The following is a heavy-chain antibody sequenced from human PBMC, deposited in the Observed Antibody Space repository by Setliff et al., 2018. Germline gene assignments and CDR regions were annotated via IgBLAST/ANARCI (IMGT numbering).Heavy chain of an antibody. V-gene: IGHV4-59*01. J-gene: IGHJ4*02. Sequence: SETLSLTCNVSGDSISGTYYWCWIRQPPGKGLEFIGYVYYSGTANYDPSLKSRVTMSVDTYKNQFSLKLRSVIAADTAVYYCARGGTYRYFDYWGQGTLVTVSS. CDR2: VYYSGTA. CDR1: GDSISGTYY. CDR3: ARGGTYRYFDY.